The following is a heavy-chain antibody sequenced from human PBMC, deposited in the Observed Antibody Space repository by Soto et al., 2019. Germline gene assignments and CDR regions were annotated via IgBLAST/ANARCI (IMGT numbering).Heavy chain of an antibody. CDR2: INSDGSGT. Sequence: EVQLVESGGDLVQPGGSVRLSCAASGFTFSSYWMHWVRQAPGKGLVWVSRINSDGSGTIYADSVKGRFTISRDNAKDTLYLQMDSLRAEDTAVYYCARGSSGSYYRAFDIWGQGTMVTVSS. V-gene: IGHV3-74*01. D-gene: IGHD1-26*01. CDR3: ARGSSGSYYRAFDI. CDR1: GFTFSSYW. J-gene: IGHJ3*02.